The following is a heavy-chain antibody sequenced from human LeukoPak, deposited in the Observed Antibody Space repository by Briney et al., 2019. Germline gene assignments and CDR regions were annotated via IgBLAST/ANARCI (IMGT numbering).Heavy chain of an antibody. CDR2: IVPIFGTA. CDR1: GGTFSSYA. Sequence: SVKVSCKASGGTFSSYAISWVRQAPGQGLEWMGRIVPIFGTANYAQKFQGRVTITTDESTSTAYMELSSLRSEDTAVYYCARDHYYDSSGYGYWGQGTLVTVSS. V-gene: IGHV1-69*05. CDR3: ARDHYYDSSGYGY. J-gene: IGHJ4*02. D-gene: IGHD3-22*01.